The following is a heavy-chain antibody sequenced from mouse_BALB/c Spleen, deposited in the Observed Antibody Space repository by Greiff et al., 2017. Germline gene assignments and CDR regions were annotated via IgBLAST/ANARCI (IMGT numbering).Heavy chain of an antibody. Sequence: QVQLKQSGPELVKPGASVRISCKASGYTFTSYYIHWVKQRPGQGLEWIGWIYPGNVNTKYNEKFKGKATLTADKSSSTAYMQLSSLTSEDSAVYFCARRDGNYGYFDYWGQGTTLTVSS. CDR2: IYPGNVNT. V-gene: IGHV1S56*01. CDR1: GYTFTSYY. J-gene: IGHJ2*01. CDR3: ARRDGNYGYFDY. D-gene: IGHD2-1*01.